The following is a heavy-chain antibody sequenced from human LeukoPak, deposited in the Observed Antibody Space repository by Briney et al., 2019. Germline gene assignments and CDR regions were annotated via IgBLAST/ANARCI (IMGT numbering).Heavy chain of an antibody. J-gene: IGHJ4*02. CDR2: IVPIFDTA. Sequence: SVKVSCKASGGTFSNSIISWVRQAPGQGLEWMGRIVPIFDTANYAQKFQDRVTITADESTSTAYMELSSLRSDDTAVYYCAREWGSSGSYFDHWGPGTLVTVSS. CDR3: AREWGSSGSYFDH. V-gene: IGHV1-69*13. CDR1: GGTFSNSI. D-gene: IGHD1-26*01.